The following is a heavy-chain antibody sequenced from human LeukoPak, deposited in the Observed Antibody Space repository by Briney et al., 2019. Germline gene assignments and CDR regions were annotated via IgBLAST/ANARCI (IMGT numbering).Heavy chain of an antibody. J-gene: IGHJ4*02. Sequence: GSLRLSCAAPGFTFSSYAMNWVRQAPGKGLEWVSGISGSGGSTYYADSVKGRFTISRDNSKNTLSLHMSSLRAEDTAVYYCASRNFYESGHYGIAYWGQGTLVTVSS. V-gene: IGHV3-23*01. CDR1: GFTFSSYA. CDR2: ISGSGGST. D-gene: IGHD3-22*01. CDR3: ASRNFYESGHYGIAY.